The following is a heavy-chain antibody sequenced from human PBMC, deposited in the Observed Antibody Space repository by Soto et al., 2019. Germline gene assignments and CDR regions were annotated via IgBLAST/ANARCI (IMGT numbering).Heavy chain of an antibody. Sequence: PGGSLRLSCAASGFTFSSYAMSWVRQAPGKGLEWVSAISGSGGSTYYADSVKGQFTISRDNSKNTLYLQMNSLRAEDTAVYYCAKDLSPYPDYYYGMDVWGQGTTVTVSS. J-gene: IGHJ6*02. CDR2: ISGSGGST. CDR1: GFTFSSYA. V-gene: IGHV3-23*01. CDR3: AKDLSPYPDYYYGMDV. D-gene: IGHD3-16*01.